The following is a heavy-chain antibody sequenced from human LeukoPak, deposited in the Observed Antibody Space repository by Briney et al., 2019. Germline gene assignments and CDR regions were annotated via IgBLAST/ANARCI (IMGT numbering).Heavy chain of an antibody. CDR2: ISYDGSNK. CDR1: GFTFSSYG. V-gene: IGHV3-30*03. J-gene: IGHJ4*02. CDR3: ARDWSVRSGSCCGGGDY. D-gene: IGHD2-15*01. Sequence: GRSLRLSCAASGFTFSSYGMHWVRQAPGKGLEWVAVISYDGSNKYYADSVKGRFTISRDNSKNTLYLQMNSLRAEDTAVYYCARDWSVRSGSCCGGGDYWGQGTLVTVSS.